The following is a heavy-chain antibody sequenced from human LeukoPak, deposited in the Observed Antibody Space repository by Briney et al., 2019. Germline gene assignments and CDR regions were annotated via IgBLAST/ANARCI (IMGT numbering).Heavy chain of an antibody. CDR3: STGSGHAFDI. V-gene: IGHV3-74*01. D-gene: IGHD3-10*01. J-gene: IGHJ3*02. Sequence: SGGSLRLSCAASGFTFSSYWMHWVRQVPGKGLVWVSRINSDGSSTSYADSVKGRFTISRDNAKNTLYVQMNSLRAEDTAVYYCSTGSGHAFDIWGRGTMVTVPS. CDR2: INSDGSST. CDR1: GFTFSSYW.